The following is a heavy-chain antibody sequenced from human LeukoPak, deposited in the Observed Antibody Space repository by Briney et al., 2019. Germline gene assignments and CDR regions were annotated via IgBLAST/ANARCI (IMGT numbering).Heavy chain of an antibody. CDR3: AREGSSGYYPY. Sequence: GGSLRLTCAAYGFTFSSYPMHWVRQAPGKGLEWVAVISYDGSEKHYADPVKGRFTISRDNSKNTLYLQMNSLRAEDTAVYYCAREGSSGYYPYWGQGILVTVSS. J-gene: IGHJ4*02. CDR2: ISYDGSEK. CDR1: GFTFSSYP. D-gene: IGHD3-22*01. V-gene: IGHV3-30-3*01.